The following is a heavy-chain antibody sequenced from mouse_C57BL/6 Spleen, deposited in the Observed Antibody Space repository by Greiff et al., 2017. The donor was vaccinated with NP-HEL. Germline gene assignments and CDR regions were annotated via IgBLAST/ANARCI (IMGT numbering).Heavy chain of an antibody. V-gene: IGHV1-53*01. CDR3: ARSGAITTVVATRDY. CDR1: GYTFTSYW. J-gene: IGHJ2*01. Sequence: QVQLKQPGTELVKPGASVKLSCKASGYTFTSYWMHWVKQRPGQGLEWIGNINPSNGGTNYNEKFKSKATLTVDKSSSTAYMQLSSLTSEDSAVYYCARSGAITTVVATRDYWGQGTTLTVSS. D-gene: IGHD1-1*01. CDR2: INPSNGGT.